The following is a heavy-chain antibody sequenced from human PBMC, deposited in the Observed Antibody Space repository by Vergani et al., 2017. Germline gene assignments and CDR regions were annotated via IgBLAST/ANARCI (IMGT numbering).Heavy chain of an antibody. CDR1: GGSISSYY. CDR2: IHYSGST. Sequence: QVQLQESGPGLVKPSETLSLTCTVSGGSISSYYWSWIRQPPGKGLEWIGYIHYSGSTNYNPPLKSRVTISVDTSKNQFSLKLGSVTAADTAVYYFAGLARYSSGWYFDYWGQGTLVTVSS. V-gene: IGHV4-59*01. J-gene: IGHJ4*02. D-gene: IGHD6-19*01. CDR3: AGLARYSSGWYFDY.